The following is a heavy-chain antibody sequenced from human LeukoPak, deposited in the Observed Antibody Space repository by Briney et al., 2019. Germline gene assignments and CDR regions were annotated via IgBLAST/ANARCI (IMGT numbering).Heavy chain of an antibody. V-gene: IGHV1-69*06. D-gene: IGHD3-10*01. CDR2: IIPIFGTA. J-gene: IGHJ5*02. CDR3: ARYYYGSGNWFDP. CDR1: GYTFTSYG. Sequence: ASVKVSCKASGYTFTSYGISWVGQAPGQGLEWMGGIIPIFGTANYAQKFQGRVTITADKSTSTAYREPSSLRSEDTAVYYCARYYYGSGNWFDPWGQGTLVTVSS.